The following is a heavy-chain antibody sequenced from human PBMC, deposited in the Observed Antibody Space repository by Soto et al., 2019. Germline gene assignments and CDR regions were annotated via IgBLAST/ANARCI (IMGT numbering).Heavy chain of an antibody. CDR1: GCSMGSYY. V-gene: IGHV4-59*01. CDR3: AGRHFGELHGWFDP. CDR2: IYYTGTT. D-gene: IGHD3-10*01. Sequence: PSETLSLTCTVSGCSMGSYYWSWIRQPPGKGLEWIGYIYYTGTTNYNPSLKSRVTISLDMSKSQFSLKLSSVTAADTAVYFCAGRHFGELHGWFDPWGQGILVTVSS. J-gene: IGHJ5*02.